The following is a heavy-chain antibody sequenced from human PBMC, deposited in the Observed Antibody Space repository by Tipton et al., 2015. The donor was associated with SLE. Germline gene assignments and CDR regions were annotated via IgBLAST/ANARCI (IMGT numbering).Heavy chain of an antibody. D-gene: IGHD6-25*01. V-gene: IGHV4-59*11. Sequence: TLSLTCTVSGGSISSHSWSWIRQPPGKGLEWIGEINHSGSTNYNPSLKSRVTISVDTSKNQFSLKLSSVTAADTAVYYCARDFGRYSSVWGWGQGTLVTVSS. CDR2: INHSGST. CDR1: GGSISSHS. J-gene: IGHJ4*02. CDR3: ARDFGRYSSVWG.